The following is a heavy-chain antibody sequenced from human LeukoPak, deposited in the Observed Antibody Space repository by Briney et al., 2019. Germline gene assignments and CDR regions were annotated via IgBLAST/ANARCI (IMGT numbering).Heavy chain of an antibody. CDR3: ASSLRTGYSSQWSFDI. V-gene: IGHV1-46*01. CDR1: GYTFTRYY. Sequence: ASVKVSCMASGYTFTRYYMHWVRQAPGQGLEWMGIINPSGGSTSYAQKFQGRVTMTTDTSTSTVYMELTSLRSEDTAVYYCASSLRTGYSSQWSFDIWGQGTMVSVSS. D-gene: IGHD6-13*01. CDR2: INPSGGST. J-gene: IGHJ3*02.